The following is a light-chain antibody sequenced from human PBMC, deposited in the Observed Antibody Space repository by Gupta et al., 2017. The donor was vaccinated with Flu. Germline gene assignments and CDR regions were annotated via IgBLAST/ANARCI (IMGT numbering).Light chain of an antibody. Sequence: QSALTQPRSVSGSPGQSVTSNDIDGHNYVSWYQQHPGKAPKLLIYDVSKWPSGVPDLFSGSKSGNTASLTISGLQPEDEADYYCCSYAGTYTWVFGGGTKVTVL. CDR1: NDIDGHNY. CDR3: CSYAGTYTWV. CDR2: DVS. V-gene: IGLV2-11*01. J-gene: IGLJ3*02.